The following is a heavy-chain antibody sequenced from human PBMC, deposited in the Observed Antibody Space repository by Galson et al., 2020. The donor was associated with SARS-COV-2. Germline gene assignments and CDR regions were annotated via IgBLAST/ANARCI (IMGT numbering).Heavy chain of an antibody. V-gene: IGHV4-31*11. D-gene: IGHD3-10*01. J-gene: IGHJ4*02. CDR1: GGSISSSGYY. CDR3: ARYHGNDRLFDY. CDR2: SYYSGTT. Sequence: SETLSLSCAVSGGSISSSGYYWSWNRQHTGKGLDWIGNSYYSGTTYYNPSLKRRVTISVDTSKNQFSLKLSSVTDADTAVYYCARYHGNDRLFDYWGQGTLVTVSS.